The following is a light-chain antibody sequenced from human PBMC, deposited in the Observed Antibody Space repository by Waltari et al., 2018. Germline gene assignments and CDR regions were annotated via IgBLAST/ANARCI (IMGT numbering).Light chain of an antibody. Sequence: DIQLTPSPPTLSAPGGDGFTITCRASQSIGRWLAWYQQKPGKAPKLLMYQASSLERGVPSRFSGGGSGTEFTLTISSLQPDDFATYYCQQYNTYSWTFGQGTKVEIK. CDR2: QAS. V-gene: IGKV1-5*03. J-gene: IGKJ1*01. CDR1: QSIGRW. CDR3: QQYNTYSWT.